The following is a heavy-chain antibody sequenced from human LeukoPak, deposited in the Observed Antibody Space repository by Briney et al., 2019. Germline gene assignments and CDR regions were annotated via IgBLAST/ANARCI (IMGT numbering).Heavy chain of an antibody. CDR3: AKDVKSGHKPFDY. D-gene: IGHD3-3*01. V-gene: IGHV3-30*02. J-gene: IGHJ4*02. CDR1: GFTFSTYG. Sequence: PGGSLRLSCAASGFTFSTYGMHWVRQAPGKGLEWVAFIPYDGSNRYYADSVKGRFTISRDNSKNTLYLQMNSLRAEDTAVYCCAKDVKSGHKPFDYWGQGTLVTVSS. CDR2: IPYDGSNR.